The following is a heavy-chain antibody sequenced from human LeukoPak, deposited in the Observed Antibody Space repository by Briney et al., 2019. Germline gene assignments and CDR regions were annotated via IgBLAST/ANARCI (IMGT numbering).Heavy chain of an antibody. CDR2: IKQDGSEI. CDR1: GFTFSTYW. J-gene: IGHJ3*02. Sequence: PGGSLRLSCTASGFTFSTYWMSWVRQAQGKGLEWVANIKQDGSEIYYVDSVKGRFTISRGNAKNSLYLQMNNLRAEDTAVYYCASPIWGGGFDIWGQGTMVTVSS. D-gene: IGHD3-16*01. CDR3: ASPIWGGGFDI. V-gene: IGHV3-7*01.